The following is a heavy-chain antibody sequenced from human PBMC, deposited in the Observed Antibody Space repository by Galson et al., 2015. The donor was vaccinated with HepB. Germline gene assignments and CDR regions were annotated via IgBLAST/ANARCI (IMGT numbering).Heavy chain of an antibody. J-gene: IGHJ4*02. D-gene: IGHD5-18*01. Sequence: SLRLSCAASGFTFSSYSMSWVRQTPGKGLEWVSYISSSGSAMYYADSVKGRFTISRDNAKNSLYLQMNSLRAEDTAVYYCARDTDTAMVYFDFWGQGTLVTVSS. CDR1: GFTFSSYS. CDR2: ISSSGSAM. CDR3: ARDTDTAMVYFDF. V-gene: IGHV3-48*04.